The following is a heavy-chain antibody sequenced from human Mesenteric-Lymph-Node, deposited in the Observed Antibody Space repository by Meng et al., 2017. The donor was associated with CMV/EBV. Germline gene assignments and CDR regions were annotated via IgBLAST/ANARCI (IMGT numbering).Heavy chain of an antibody. J-gene: IGHJ4*02. CDR2: ISYDGSNK. CDR3: ARDYDDFWSGHFN. CDR1: GFTFSSYA. V-gene: IGHV3-30-3*01. Sequence: GESLKISCAASGFTFSSYAMHWVRQAPGKGLEWVAVISYDGSNKYYADSVRGRFTISRDNSRNTLYLQMNSLRPEDTAMYYCARDYDDFWSGHFNWGQGTLVTVSS. D-gene: IGHD3-3*01.